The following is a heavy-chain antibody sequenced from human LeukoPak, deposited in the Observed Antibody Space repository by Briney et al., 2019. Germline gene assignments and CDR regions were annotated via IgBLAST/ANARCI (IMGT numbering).Heavy chain of an antibody. J-gene: IGHJ4*02. D-gene: IGHD5-12*01. CDR3: ARDLRPWSGYAPSPGGDY. CDR1: GDSISSSDYY. Sequence: SETLSLTCTVSGDSISSSDYYWGWIRQPPGKGLEWIGCIYYSGSTYYTPSLKSRVTISVDTSKTQFSLKLSSVTAADTAVYYCARDLRPWSGYAPSPGGDYWGQGTLVTVSS. V-gene: IGHV4-39*07. CDR2: IYYSGST.